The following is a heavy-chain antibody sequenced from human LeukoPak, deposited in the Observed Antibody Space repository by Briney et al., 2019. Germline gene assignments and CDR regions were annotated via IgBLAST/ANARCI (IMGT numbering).Heavy chain of an antibody. V-gene: IGHV4-59*12. J-gene: IGHJ4*02. CDR1: GGAIRSYF. D-gene: IGHD3-22*01. Sequence: SETLSLTCTVSGGAIRSYFWSWIRQPPGKGLEWIWYIHNSGSTNYNPSLKSRLTISVDTSRNQFSLKLRSVTAADTAVYYCARALYDSSGYYYAGFFDYWGQGTLVTVSS. CDR2: IHNSGST. CDR3: ARALYDSSGYYYAGFFDY.